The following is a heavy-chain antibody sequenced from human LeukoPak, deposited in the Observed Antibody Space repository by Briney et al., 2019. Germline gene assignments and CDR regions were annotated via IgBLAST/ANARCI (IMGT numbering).Heavy chain of an antibody. D-gene: IGHD2-2*02. CDR1: GFTFSSYG. J-gene: IGHJ2*01. CDR3: AKVYTAYWYFDF. CDR2: VCGGAGTP. Sequence: GGSLRLSCAASGFTFSSYGMSWVRQAPGKGLEWVSAVCGGAGTPYYADSVKGRFTISRDNSKNTLSLQMNSLRAEDTAIYYCAKVYTAYWYFDFWGRGTLVTVSS. V-gene: IGHV3-23*01.